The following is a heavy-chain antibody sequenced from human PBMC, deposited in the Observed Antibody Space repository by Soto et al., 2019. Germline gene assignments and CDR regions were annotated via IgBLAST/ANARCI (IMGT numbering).Heavy chain of an antibody. CDR1: GFTFSSYW. CDR3: ASEGVASTDYGGNIDY. D-gene: IGHD2-15*01. CDR2: IKQDGSEK. J-gene: IGHJ4*02. Sequence: GGSLRLSCAASGFTFSSYWMSWVRQAPGKGLEWVANIKQDGSEKYYVDSVKGRFTISRDNAKNSLFLHLNSVTPEDTAVYYCASEGVASTDYGGNIDYWGPGTLVTVSS. V-gene: IGHV3-7*01.